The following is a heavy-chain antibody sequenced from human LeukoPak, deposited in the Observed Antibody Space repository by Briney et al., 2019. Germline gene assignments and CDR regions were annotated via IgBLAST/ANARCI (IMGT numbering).Heavy chain of an antibody. J-gene: IGHJ4*02. D-gene: IGHD3-10*01. CDR1: GFTFTSSA. V-gene: IGHV1-58*02. CDR3: AADKFGGYYFDY. CDR2: IVVGSGNT. Sequence: GASVEVSCKASGFTFTSSAMQWVRQARGQRLEWIGWIVVGSGNTNYAQKFQERVTITRDMSTSTAYMELSSLRSEDTAVYYCAADKFGGYYFDYWGQGTLVTVSS.